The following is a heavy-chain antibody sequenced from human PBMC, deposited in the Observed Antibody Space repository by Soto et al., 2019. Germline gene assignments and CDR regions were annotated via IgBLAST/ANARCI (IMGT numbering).Heavy chain of an antibody. V-gene: IGHV1-46*01. J-gene: IGHJ4*02. Sequence: GASVKVSCKASGYTFTGYYMHWVRRAPGQGLEWMGWINPSGGSSSYAQKFQGRVTMTRDTSTSTVYMELSSLGSEDTAVYYCASAADLETALDYWGQGTLVTVSS. CDR1: GYTFTGYY. CDR2: INPSGGSS. D-gene: IGHD6-13*01. CDR3: ASAADLETALDY.